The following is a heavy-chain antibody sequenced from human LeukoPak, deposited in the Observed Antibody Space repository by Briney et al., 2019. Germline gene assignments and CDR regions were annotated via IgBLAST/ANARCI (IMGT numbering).Heavy chain of an antibody. Sequence: SGTLSLTCAVSGGSLSGSNWWSWVRQPPGKGLEWIGEIFHSGSTNYSPSLKSRVTISIDKSKNQFSLKLTSVTVADTAVYYCASRLRHLLGYWGQGNLVTVSS. CDR2: IFHSGST. J-gene: IGHJ4*02. V-gene: IGHV4-4*02. D-gene: IGHD3-16*01. CDR3: ASRLRHLLGY. CDR1: GGSLSGSNW.